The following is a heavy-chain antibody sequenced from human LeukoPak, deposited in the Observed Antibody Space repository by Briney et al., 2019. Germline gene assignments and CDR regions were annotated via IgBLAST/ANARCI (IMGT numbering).Heavy chain of an antibody. D-gene: IGHD3-16*01. CDR2: ISSSSRYI. V-gene: IGHV3-21*01. J-gene: IGHJ4*02. CDR3: ARDVFTEGDY. CDR1: GFTFSNYD. Sequence: GGSLRLSCAASGFTFSNYDMNWVRQAPGKGLELVSSISSSSRYIYYADSVKGRFTISRDNAKNSLYLQMNSLRAEDTAVYYCARDVFTEGDYWGQGTLVTVSS.